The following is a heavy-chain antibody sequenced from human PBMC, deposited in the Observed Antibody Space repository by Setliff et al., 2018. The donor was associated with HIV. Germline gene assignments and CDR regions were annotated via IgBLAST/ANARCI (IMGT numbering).Heavy chain of an antibody. J-gene: IGHJ4*02. V-gene: IGHV1-24*01. Sequence: ASVKVSCKVSGYTLTELSRHWVRQAPGKGLEWMGSFDPKDGKTRYAQKFQGRVTMTEDTSTDTAYMELSSLRSEDTAVYYYVTESAARPFDYWGQGTLVTVSS. CDR3: VTESAARPFDY. D-gene: IGHD6-6*01. CDR1: GYTLTELS. CDR2: FDPKDGKT.